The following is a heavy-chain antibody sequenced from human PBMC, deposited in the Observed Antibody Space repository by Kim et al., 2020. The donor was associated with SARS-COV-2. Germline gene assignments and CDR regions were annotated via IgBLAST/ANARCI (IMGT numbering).Heavy chain of an antibody. V-gene: IGHV4-34*01. D-gene: IGHD2-15*01. J-gene: IGHJ1*01. CDR3: ARGHFCSGGSCHPPGRC. Sequence: SETLSLTCAVYGGSFSGYYWSWIRQPPGKGLEWIGEINHSGSTNYNPSLKSRVTISVDTSKNQFSLKLSSVTAADTAVYYCARGHFCSGGSCHPPGRCWGQGTLVTVSS. CDR1: GGSFSGYY. CDR2: INHSGST.